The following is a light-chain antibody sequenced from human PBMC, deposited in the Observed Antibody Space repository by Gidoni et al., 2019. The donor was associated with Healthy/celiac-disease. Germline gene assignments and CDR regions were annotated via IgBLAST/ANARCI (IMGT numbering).Light chain of an antibody. J-gene: IGKJ4*01. CDR3: QQYDNRLGVT. Sequence: DIQMTQSPSSLSASVGDRVTITCQASQDISNYLNWYQQKPGKAPKLLIYDASNLETGVPSRFSGSGSGTDFTFTISSLQPEDIATYYCQQYDNRLGVTFGGGTKVEIK. V-gene: IGKV1-33*01. CDR1: QDISNY. CDR2: DAS.